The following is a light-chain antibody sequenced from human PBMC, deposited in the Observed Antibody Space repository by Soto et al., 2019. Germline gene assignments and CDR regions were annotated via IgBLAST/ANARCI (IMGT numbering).Light chain of an antibody. V-gene: IGLV1-44*01. CDR3: ATWDDSLLVV. CDR2: RSN. CDR1: GSNIGSYS. Sequence: QSVLTQPPSASGTPGQRVTISCSGSGSNIGSYSVNWYQQLPGTAPRLLIYRSNQRPSGVPDRFSGSKSGTSASLAISGLQSQDEADYYCATWDDSLLVVFGGGTKLTVL. J-gene: IGLJ2*01.